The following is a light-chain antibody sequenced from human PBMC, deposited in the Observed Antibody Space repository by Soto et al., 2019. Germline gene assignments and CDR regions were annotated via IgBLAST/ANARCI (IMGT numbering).Light chain of an antibody. Sequence: QSALTQPASVSGSPGQSITISCTGTSSDVGGYNYVSWYQHHPGKAPKLMIYEVSNRPSGVSNRFSGSKSGNTASLTISGLQAEDEADYYCSSHTSSRILYVFGTGTKLTVL. V-gene: IGLV2-14*01. J-gene: IGLJ1*01. CDR2: EVS. CDR3: SSHTSSRILYV. CDR1: SSDVGGYNY.